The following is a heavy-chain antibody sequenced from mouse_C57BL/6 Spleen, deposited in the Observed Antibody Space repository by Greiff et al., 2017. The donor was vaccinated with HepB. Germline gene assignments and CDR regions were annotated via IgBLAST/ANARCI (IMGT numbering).Heavy chain of an antibody. V-gene: IGHV1-69*01. CDR2: IDPSDSYT. CDR3: ARGVQDYDY. J-gene: IGHJ2*01. D-gene: IGHD2-4*01. CDR1: GYTFTSYW. Sequence: VKLQQPGAELVMPGASVKLSCKASGYTFTSYWMHWVKQRPGQGLEWIGEIDPSDSYTNYNQKFKGKSTLTVDKSSSTAYMQLSSLTSEDSAVYYCARGVQDYDYWGQGTTLTVSS.